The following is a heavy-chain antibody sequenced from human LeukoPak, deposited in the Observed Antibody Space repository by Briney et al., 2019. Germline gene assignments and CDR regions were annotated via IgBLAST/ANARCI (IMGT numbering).Heavy chain of an antibody. CDR1: GGSFSGYY. D-gene: IGHD3-10*01. Sequence: SETLSLTCAVYGGSFSGYYWSWIRQPPGKGLEWIGEINHSGSTNYNPSLKSRVTISVDTSKNQFSLKLSSVTAADTAVYYCARDRSVLLWFGDPGAFDIWGQGTMVTVSS. CDR3: ARDRSVLLWFGDPGAFDI. CDR2: INHSGST. V-gene: IGHV4-34*01. J-gene: IGHJ3*02.